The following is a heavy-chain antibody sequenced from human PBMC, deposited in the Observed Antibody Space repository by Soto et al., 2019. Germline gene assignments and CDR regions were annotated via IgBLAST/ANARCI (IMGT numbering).Heavy chain of an antibody. J-gene: IGHJ4*02. CDR1: GFTFSSYA. V-gene: IGHV3-23*01. CDR2: ISGSGGST. Sequence: EVQLLESGGGLVQPGGSLRLSCAASGFTFSSYAMSWVRQAPGKGLEWVSAISGSGGSTYYADSVKGRFTIPRDNSKNTLYLQMNSLRAEDTAVYYCAKGKSVLRVGLVVANLCFFYWGQGTLFTLSS. CDR3: AKGKSVLRVGLVVANLCFFY. D-gene: IGHD2-15*01.